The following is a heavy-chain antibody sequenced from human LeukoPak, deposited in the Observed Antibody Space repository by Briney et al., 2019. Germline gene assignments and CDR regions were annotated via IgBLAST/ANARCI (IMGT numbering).Heavy chain of an antibody. V-gene: IGHV4-61*09. D-gene: IGHD2-2*01. J-gene: IGHJ6*03. Sequence: SETLSLTCTVSGGFISRSFRYWSWVRQPAGAGLERVVHVDSSGASNYNPSLKSRVTISVDTPKSQFSLRLTSVTAADTAIYYCARDRRFQYPWSYAPMSYYYMDVWGRGTTVTVSS. CDR3: ARDRRFQYPWSYAPMSYYYMDV. CDR1: GGFISRSFRY. CDR2: VDSSGAS.